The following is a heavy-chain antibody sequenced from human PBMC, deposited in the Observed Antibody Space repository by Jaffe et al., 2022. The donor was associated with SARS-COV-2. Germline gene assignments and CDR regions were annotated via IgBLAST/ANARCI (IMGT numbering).Heavy chain of an antibody. CDR1: GFTFDDYA. CDR2: ISWNSGSI. V-gene: IGHV3-9*01. CDR3: AKDMGGPYCSSTSCQTWRYYGMDV. J-gene: IGHJ6*02. D-gene: IGHD2-2*01. Sequence: EVQLVESGGGLVQPGRSLRLSCAASGFTFDDYAMHWVRQAPGKGLEWVSGISWNSGSIGYADSVKGRFTISRDNAKNSLYLQMNSLRAEDTALYYCAKDMGGPYCSSTSCQTWRYYGMDVWGQGTTVTVSS.